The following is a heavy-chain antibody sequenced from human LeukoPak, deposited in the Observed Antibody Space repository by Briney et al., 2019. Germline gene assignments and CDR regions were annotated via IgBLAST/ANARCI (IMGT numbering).Heavy chain of an antibody. CDR1: GGSISSYY. V-gene: IGHV4-59*08. J-gene: IGHJ6*02. Sequence: SETLSLTCTVSGGSISSYYWSWIRQPPGKGLEWIGYIYYSGSTNYNPSLKSRVTISVDTSKNQFSLKLSSVTAADTAVYYCARSQSTGWYNGGLDVWGQGTTVTVSS. CDR2: IYYSGST. CDR3: ARSQSTGWYNGGLDV. D-gene: IGHD6-19*01.